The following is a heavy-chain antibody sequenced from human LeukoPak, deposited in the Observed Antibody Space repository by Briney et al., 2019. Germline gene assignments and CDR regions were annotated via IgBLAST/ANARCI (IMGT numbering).Heavy chain of an antibody. V-gene: IGHV4-31*03. CDR3: ASTPYDYVWGSYRYALYFDY. D-gene: IGHD3-16*02. J-gene: IGHJ4*02. CDR1: GGSISSGGYY. CDR2: IYYSGST. Sequence: SETLSLTCTVSGGSISSGGYYWSWIRQHPGKGLEWIGYIYYSGSTYYNPSLKSRVTISVDTSKNQFSLKLSSVTAADTAVYYCASTPYDYVWGSYRYALYFDYWGQGALVTVSS.